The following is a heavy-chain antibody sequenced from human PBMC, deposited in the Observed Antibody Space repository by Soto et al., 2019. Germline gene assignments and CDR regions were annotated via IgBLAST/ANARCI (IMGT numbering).Heavy chain of an antibody. D-gene: IGHD2-8*01. Sequence: EVQLVESGGGLVQPGGSLRLSCAASGFTFSNYWMHWVRQAPGKGLVWVSRINSDGSSTDYADSVKGRFTISRDNAKNTLYLQMNSLRAEDTAVYYCARFADTALTIYEDWGQGTLVTVSS. CDR3: ARFADTALTIYED. CDR1: GFTFSNYW. CDR2: INSDGSST. V-gene: IGHV3-74*01. J-gene: IGHJ4*02.